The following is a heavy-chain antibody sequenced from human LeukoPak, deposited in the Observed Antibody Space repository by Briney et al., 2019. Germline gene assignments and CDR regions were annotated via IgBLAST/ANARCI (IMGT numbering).Heavy chain of an antibody. Sequence: VASVKVSCKASGYTFTSYGISWVRQAPGQGLEWMGWISAYNGNTNYAQKLQGRVTMTTDTSTSTAYMELRSLRSDDTAVYYCARGVTYCSSTSCYTHYFDYWGQGTLVTVSS. CDR2: ISAYNGNT. V-gene: IGHV1-18*01. J-gene: IGHJ4*02. D-gene: IGHD2-2*02. CDR3: ARGVTYCSSTSCYTHYFDY. CDR1: GYTFTSYG.